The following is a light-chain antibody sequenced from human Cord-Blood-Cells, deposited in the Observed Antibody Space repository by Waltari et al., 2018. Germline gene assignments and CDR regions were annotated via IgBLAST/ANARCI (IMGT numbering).Light chain of an antibody. CDR2: AAS. CDR3: QQSYSTPLT. Sequence: IQMTQSPSSLSSSVVDIVTITCRASQSTSSYLNWYQQKPGKAPKLLIYAASSLQSGVPLRISGSGAGTDSTLTISRLQPEDSATYYCQQSYSTPLTFGGGTKVEIK. J-gene: IGKJ4*01. V-gene: IGKV1-39*01. CDR1: QSTSSY.